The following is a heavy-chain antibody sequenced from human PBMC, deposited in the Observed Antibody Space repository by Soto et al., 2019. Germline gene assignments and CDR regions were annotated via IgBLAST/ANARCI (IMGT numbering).Heavy chain of an antibody. V-gene: IGHV3-48*02. CDR3: AGTIFGVVITTAPGNGMDV. J-gene: IGHJ6*02. Sequence: EVQLVESGGGLVQPGGSLRLSCAASGFTFSSYSMNWVRQAPGKGLEWVSYISSSSSTIYYADSVKGRFTISRDNAKNSLYLQMNSLRDEDTAVYYCAGTIFGVVITTAPGNGMDVWGQGTTVTVSS. CDR1: GFTFSSYS. CDR2: ISSSSSTI. D-gene: IGHD3-3*01.